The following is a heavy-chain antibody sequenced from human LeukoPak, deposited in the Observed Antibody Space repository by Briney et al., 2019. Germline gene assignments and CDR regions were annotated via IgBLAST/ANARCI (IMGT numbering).Heavy chain of an antibody. Sequence: GGSLRLSCAASGFTFSSYSMNWVRQAPGKGLEWVSSISSSSSYIYYADSVKGRFTISRDNAKNSLYLQMNSLRAEDTAVYYCAILEGIVGVVAGTGFDPWGQGTLVTVSS. J-gene: IGHJ5*02. V-gene: IGHV3-21*01. CDR1: GFTFSSYS. CDR3: AILEGIVGVVAGTGFDP. D-gene: IGHD2-15*01. CDR2: ISSSSSYI.